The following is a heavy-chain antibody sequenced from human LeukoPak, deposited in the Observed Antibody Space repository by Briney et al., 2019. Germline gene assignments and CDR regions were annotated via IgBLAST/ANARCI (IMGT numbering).Heavy chain of an antibody. J-gene: IGHJ4*02. Sequence: GGSLRLSCAASGFTFSDYYMNWIRQAPGKGLEWISYISSSGSSTRYADSVKGRFTISRDDTRNSLYLQMTSLRADDTAVYYCASKGGNWGQGTLVTVSS. V-gene: IGHV3-11*03. D-gene: IGHD2-15*01. CDR1: GFTFSDYY. CDR2: ISSSGSST. CDR3: ASKGGN.